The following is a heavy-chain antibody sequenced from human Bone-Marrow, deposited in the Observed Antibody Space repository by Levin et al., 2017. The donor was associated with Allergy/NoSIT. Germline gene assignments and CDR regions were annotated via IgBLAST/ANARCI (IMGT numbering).Heavy chain of an antibody. V-gene: IGHV7-4-1*02. CDR3: ARGDRYDFWSGYYRRTYYFDY. J-gene: IGHJ4*02. Sequence: ASVKVSCKASGYTFTSYAMNWVRQAPGQGLEWMGWINTNTGNPTYAQGFTGRFVFSLDTSVSTAYLQISSLKAEDTAVYYCARGDRYDFWSGYYRRTYYFDYWGQGTLVTVSS. CDR2: INTNTGNP. CDR1: GYTFTSYA. D-gene: IGHD3-3*01.